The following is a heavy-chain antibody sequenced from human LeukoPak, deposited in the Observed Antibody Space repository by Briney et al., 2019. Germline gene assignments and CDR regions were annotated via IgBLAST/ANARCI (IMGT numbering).Heavy chain of an antibody. Sequence: ASVKVSCKASGYTFTSYYMHWVRQAPGQWLEWMGIINPSGGSTSYAQKFQGRVTMTRDTSTSTVYMELSSLRSEDTAVYYCARDDYVWGSPDYWGQGTLVTVSS. CDR1: GYTFTSYY. J-gene: IGHJ4*02. CDR2: INPSGGST. CDR3: ARDDYVWGSPDY. D-gene: IGHD3-16*01. V-gene: IGHV1-46*01.